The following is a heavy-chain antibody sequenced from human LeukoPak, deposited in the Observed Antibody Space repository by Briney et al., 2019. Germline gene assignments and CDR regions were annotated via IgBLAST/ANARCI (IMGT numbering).Heavy chain of an antibody. J-gene: IGHJ3*02. Sequence: SVKVSCKASGGTFSSYAISWVRQAPGQGLEWMGRIIPILGIANYAQKFQGRVTITADKSTSTAYMELSSLRSEDTAVYYCARTAGILSQYAFDIWGQGSMVTVSS. D-gene: IGHD6-19*01. V-gene: IGHV1-69*04. CDR3: ARTAGILSQYAFDI. CDR1: GGTFSSYA. CDR2: IIPILGIA.